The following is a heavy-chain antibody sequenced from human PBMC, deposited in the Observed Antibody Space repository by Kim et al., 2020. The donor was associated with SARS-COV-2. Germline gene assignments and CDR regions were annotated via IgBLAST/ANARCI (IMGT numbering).Heavy chain of an antibody. J-gene: IGHJ6*02. D-gene: IGHD6-13*01. CDR2: IYPGDSDT. V-gene: IGHV5-51*01. CDR3: ARRPPAPFTYSSSWYGMDV. CDR1: GYSFTSYW. Sequence: GESLKISCKGSGYSFTSYWIGWVRQMPGKGLEWMGIIYPGDSDTRYSPSFQGQVTISADKSISTAYLQWTSLKASDTAMYYCARRPPAPFTYSSSWYGMDVWGQGTTVTVSS.